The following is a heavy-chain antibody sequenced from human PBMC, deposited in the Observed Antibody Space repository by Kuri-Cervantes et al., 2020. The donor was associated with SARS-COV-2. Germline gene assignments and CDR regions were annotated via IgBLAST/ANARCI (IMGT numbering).Heavy chain of an antibody. D-gene: IGHD7-27*01. J-gene: IGHJ6*03. CDR1: GYTFTGYY. CDR2: INPNSVGT. CDR3: ARDLAWGGYYMDV. V-gene: IGHV1-2*02. Sequence: ASVKVSCKTSGYTFTGYYMHWVRQAPGHGLGGMGWINPNSVGTNYAQKFQGRVTMTRDTSISTAYMELSRLRSDDTAVYYCARDLAWGGYYMDVWGKGTTVTVSS.